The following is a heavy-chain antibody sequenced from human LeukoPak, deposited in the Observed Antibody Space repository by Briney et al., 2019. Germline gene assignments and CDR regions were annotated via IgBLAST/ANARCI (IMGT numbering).Heavy chain of an antibody. V-gene: IGHV4-34*01. CDR2: IYYSGST. J-gene: IGHJ1*01. D-gene: IGHD3-22*01. CDR1: GVSFSDYY. CDR3: ARHQYYYDSSGYYYVGHFQH. Sequence: SETLSLTCAVYGVSFSDYYWSWLRQPPGKGLEWIGSIYYSGSTNYNPSLKSRVTISVDTSKNQFSLKLSSVTAADAAVYYCARHQYYYDSSGYYYVGHFQHWGQGTLVTVSS.